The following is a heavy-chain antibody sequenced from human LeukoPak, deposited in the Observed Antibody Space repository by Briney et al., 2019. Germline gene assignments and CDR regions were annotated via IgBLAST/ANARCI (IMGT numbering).Heavy chain of an antibody. D-gene: IGHD2-2*02. V-gene: IGHV3-23*01. CDR2: ISGNGDST. CDR1: GFTFSNYA. CDR3: ARMPNRCSTISCYIDS. Sequence: GGSLRLSCAASGFTFSNYAMSWVRQAPGKGLEWVSIISGNGDSTYSADSVRGRFTISRDNSKNTFYLQMNTLRAEDTAVYYCARMPNRCSTISCYIDSWGQGTLVTVSS. J-gene: IGHJ4*02.